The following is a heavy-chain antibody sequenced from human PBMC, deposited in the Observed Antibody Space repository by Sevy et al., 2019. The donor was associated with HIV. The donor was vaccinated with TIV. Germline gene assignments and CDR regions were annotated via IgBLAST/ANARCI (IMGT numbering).Heavy chain of an antibody. D-gene: IGHD2-2*01. CDR3: ARDLIVPTGMFYYGMDV. J-gene: IGHJ6*02. CDR1: GFTVGTYW. CDR2: IKQDESEK. V-gene: IGHV3-7*01. Sequence: GGSLRLSCAASGFTVGTYWMSWVRQAPGKGLQWVASIKQDESEKNYVDSVKGRFTISRDNAKNSLALQMNSLRAEDTAVSYCARDLIVPTGMFYYGMDVWGQGTTVTVSS.